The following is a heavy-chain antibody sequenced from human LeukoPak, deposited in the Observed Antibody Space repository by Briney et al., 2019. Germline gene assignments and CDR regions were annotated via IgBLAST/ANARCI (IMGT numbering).Heavy chain of an antibody. J-gene: IGHJ4*02. CDR2: IKSKRGGETT. Sequence: GGSLRLSCAASGFTFSSAWMNWVRQAPGKGLEWVGRIKSKRGGETTDYTAPMKGRFTISRDDSKNTLYLQMNSLKTEDTAVYYCTTGVATAAHDNYWGQGTLVTVSS. CDR3: TTGVATAAHDNY. D-gene: IGHD6-13*01. V-gene: IGHV3-15*07. CDR1: GFTFSSAW.